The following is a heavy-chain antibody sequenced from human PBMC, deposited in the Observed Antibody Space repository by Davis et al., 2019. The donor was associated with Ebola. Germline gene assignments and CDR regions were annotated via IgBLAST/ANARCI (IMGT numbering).Heavy chain of an antibody. V-gene: IGHV2-70*12. CDR2: IDWDDDK. CDR1: GFSLRSTGMC. CDR3: AHIPDGPREDFDY. J-gene: IGHJ4*02. Sequence: SGPTLVKPTQTLTLTCTFSGFSLRSTGMCVSWIRQPPGKALEWLARIDWDDDKYYNTPLKTRLTISKDTSKNQVVLTMTNMDPVDTATYYCAHIPDGPREDFDYWGQGTLVTVSS. D-gene: IGHD1-26*01.